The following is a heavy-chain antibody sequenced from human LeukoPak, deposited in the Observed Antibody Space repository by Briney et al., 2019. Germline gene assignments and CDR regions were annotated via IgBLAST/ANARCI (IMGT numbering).Heavy chain of an antibody. CDR3: VRDRGYCSGGTCYALWDY. D-gene: IGHD2-15*01. J-gene: IGHJ4*02. Sequence: PGGSLRLSCGASGFTFSSYGMHWVRQAPGKGLEWVAAISNDGSNQYYADSVKGRFTISRDNAKNSLYLQMNSLRAEDTAMYYCVRDRGYCSGGTCYALWDYWGQGTLVTVSS. CDR1: GFTFSSYG. V-gene: IGHV3-30*03. CDR2: ISNDGSNQ.